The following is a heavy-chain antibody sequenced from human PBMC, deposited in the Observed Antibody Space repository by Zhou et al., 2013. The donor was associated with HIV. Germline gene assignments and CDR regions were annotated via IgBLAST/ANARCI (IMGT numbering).Heavy chain of an antibody. CDR3: ARDLDCSGGTCYPSYYYNGMDV. D-gene: IGHD2-15*01. J-gene: IGHJ6*02. CDR2: VNPNSGDT. V-gene: IGHV1-2*02. CDR1: GYTFTNYG. Sequence: QVQLVQSGSEVKKPGASVKVSCKASGYTFTNYGITWVRLAPGQGPEWLGWVNPNSGDTNYAQKFKGRVTLTRDTSISTAYMALSSLRSDDTAVYYCARDLDCSGGTCYPSYYYNGMDVWGQGTTVTVSS.